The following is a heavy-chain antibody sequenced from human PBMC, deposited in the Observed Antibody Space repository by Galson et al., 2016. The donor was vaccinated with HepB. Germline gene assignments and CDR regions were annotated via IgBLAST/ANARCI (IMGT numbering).Heavy chain of an antibody. CDR2: ISYDGSHK. CDR1: GFTFSSYA. Sequence: SLRLSCAASGFTFSSYAMHWVRQAPGKGLEWVAVISYDGSHKYYAASVKGRFTISRDNSKNTLSLQMNGLRAEDTAVYYCAKNDILAGYSAFDYRGQGTLVIVSS. D-gene: IGHD3-9*01. J-gene: IGHJ4*02. CDR3: AKNDILAGYSAFDY. V-gene: IGHV3-30*18.